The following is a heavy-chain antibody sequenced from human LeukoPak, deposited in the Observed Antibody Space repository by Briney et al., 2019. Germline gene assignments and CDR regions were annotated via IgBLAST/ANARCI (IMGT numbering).Heavy chain of an antibody. Sequence: ASVKVSCKASGYTFTGYYMHWVRQAPGQGLEWMGWINPNSGGTNYAQKFQGRVTMTRDTSISTAYMELSRLRSDDTAVYYCARAPWYYDILAGYYTSAFDIWGQGTMVTVSS. CDR3: ARAPWYYDILAGYYTSAFDI. CDR2: INPNSGGT. D-gene: IGHD3-9*01. CDR1: GYTFTGYY. J-gene: IGHJ3*02. V-gene: IGHV1-2*02.